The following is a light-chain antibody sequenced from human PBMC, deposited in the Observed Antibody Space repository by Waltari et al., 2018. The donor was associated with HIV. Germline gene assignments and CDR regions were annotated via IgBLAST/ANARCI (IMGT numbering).Light chain of an antibody. Sequence: IQMTQSPSALSESVGDRITISCRASENINKYLNWYQQRPGKSPKLLIYGAFSLQPGVPSRFSASGSGTDFNLIIRNLQPEDVALYFCQQSSVTPLTFGGGTRVDIK. CDR3: QQSSVTPLT. CDR1: ENINKY. CDR2: GAF. V-gene: IGKV1-39*01. J-gene: IGKJ4*01.